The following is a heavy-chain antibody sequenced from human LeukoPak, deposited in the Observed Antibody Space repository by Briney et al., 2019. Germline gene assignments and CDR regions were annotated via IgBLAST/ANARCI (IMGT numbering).Heavy chain of an antibody. D-gene: IGHD3-10*01. CDR2: IRYDGSDK. CDR3: ARDRAYNSGYGELDF. CDR1: GFSFSNYG. J-gene: IGHJ4*02. V-gene: IGHV3-30*02. Sequence: PGGSLRLSCSASGFSFSNYGMHWVRQAPGMGLEWVAFIRYDGSDKYYIDSVKGRFTISKDNSKNTLFLQLSSLRVEDTAVYYCARDRAYNSGYGELDFWGQGTLVTVSS.